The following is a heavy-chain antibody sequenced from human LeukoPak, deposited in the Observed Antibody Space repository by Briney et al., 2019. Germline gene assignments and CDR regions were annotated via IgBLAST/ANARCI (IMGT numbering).Heavy chain of an antibody. CDR1: GYTFTSYG. CDR3: ARDALPGAYDSSGYSSPGAWFDP. V-gene: IGHV1-18*01. J-gene: IGHJ5*02. Sequence: GASVKVSCKASGYTFTSYGISWVRQAPGQGLEWMGWISAYNGNTNYAQKLQGRVTMTTDTSTSTAYMELRSLRSDDTAVYYCARDALPGAYDSSGYSSPGAWFDPGAREPWSPSPQ. D-gene: IGHD3-22*01. CDR2: ISAYNGNT.